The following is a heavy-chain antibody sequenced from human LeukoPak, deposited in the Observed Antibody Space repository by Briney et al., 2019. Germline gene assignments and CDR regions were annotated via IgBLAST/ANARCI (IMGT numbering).Heavy chain of an antibody. D-gene: IGHD1-26*01. J-gene: IGHJ4*02. CDR1: GFTFSSYA. CDR3: AKEGISGSYGGYFDY. V-gene: IGHV3-30-3*01. CDR2: ISYDGSNK. Sequence: GGSLRLSCAASGFTFSSYAMHWVRQAPGKGLEWVAVISYDGSNKYYADSVKGRFTISRDNSKNTLYLQMNSLRAEDTALYYCAKEGISGSYGGYFDYWGQGTLVTVSS.